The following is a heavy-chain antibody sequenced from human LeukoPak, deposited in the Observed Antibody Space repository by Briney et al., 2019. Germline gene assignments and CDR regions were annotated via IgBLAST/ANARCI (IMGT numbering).Heavy chain of an antibody. D-gene: IGHD6-6*01. Sequence: PGGSLRLSCAASGFTFSSYAMSWVRQAPGKGLEWVSAISGSGGSTYYADSVKGRFTISRDNSKNTLYLQMNSLRAEDTAVYYCAKDLASQLGRGFYYYYGMDVWDQGTTVTVSS. CDR3: AKDLASQLGRGFYYYYGMDV. CDR1: GFTFSSYA. J-gene: IGHJ6*02. V-gene: IGHV3-23*01. CDR2: ISGSGGST.